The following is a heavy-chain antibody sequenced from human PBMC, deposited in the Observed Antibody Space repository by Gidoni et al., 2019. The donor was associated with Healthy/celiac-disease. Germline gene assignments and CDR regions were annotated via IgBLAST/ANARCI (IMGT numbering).Heavy chain of an antibody. CDR2: NSSSSSTI. CDR1: GFPFSRYN. J-gene: IGHJ2*01. V-gene: IGHV3-48*04. CDR3: ARVGAARSYWYFDL. Sequence: EVQLVESGGGLVQPGGSLRLSCAASGFPFSRYNMNWVRQAPGKGLEWVSYNSSSSSTINYADSVKGRFTISRDNAKNALYLQMNSLRAEDTAVYYCARVGAARSYWYFDLWGRGTLVTGSS. D-gene: IGHD6-6*01.